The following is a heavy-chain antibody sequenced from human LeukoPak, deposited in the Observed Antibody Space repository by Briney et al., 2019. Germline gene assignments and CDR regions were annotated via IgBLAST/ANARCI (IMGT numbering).Heavy chain of an antibody. CDR1: GGSISNYY. J-gene: IGHJ4*02. V-gene: IGHV4-59*01. CDR2: IYYTGST. Sequence: SETLSLTCTVSGGSISNYYWSWIRQPPGKGLEWIGYIYYTGSTNYNPSLKSRVTISVDTSRNQFSLKLSSVTAADTAVYYCVRNFEGYHFGSGSYFDSWGQGTLVTVSS. D-gene: IGHD3-10*01. CDR3: VRNFEGYHFGSGSYFDS.